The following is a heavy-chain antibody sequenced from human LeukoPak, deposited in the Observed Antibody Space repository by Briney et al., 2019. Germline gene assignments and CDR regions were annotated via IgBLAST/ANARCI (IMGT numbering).Heavy chain of an antibody. CDR1: GFTFSSYA. D-gene: IGHD2-15*01. V-gene: IGHV3-23*01. J-gene: IGHJ4*02. Sequence: GSLRLSCAASGFTFSSYAMSWVRQAPGKGLEWVSAISGSGGSTYYADSVKGRFTISRDNSKNTLYLQMNSLRAEDTAVYYCAKEPDIVVVVAAILAYWGQGTLVTVSS. CDR3: AKEPDIVVVVAAILAY. CDR2: ISGSGGST.